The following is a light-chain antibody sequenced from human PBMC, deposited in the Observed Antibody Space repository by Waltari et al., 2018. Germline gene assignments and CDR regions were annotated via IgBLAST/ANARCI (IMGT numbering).Light chain of an antibody. V-gene: IGLV1-47*01. CDR2: RND. J-gene: IGLJ2*01. CDR1: SSNIGSNV. Sequence: QSVLTQPPSASGTPGQRVTISCSGSSSNIGSNVVNWYQQVPGTTPKLLIYRNDHRPSGVPDRVSGSKSGTSASLAISGLRSEDEADYYCAAWDDKLGGRWEFGGGTKLTVL. CDR3: AAWDDKLGGRWE.